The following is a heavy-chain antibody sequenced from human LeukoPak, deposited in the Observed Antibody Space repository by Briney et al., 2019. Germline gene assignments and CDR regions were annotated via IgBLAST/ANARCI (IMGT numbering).Heavy chain of an antibody. V-gene: IGHV4-59*08. CDR3: ARHVAALWSGLIPHFDY. CDR2: IYYSGST. CDR1: GGSISSYY. Sequence: SETLSLTCTVSGGSISSYYWSWIRQPPGKGLEWIGYIYYSGSTNYNPSLKSRVTISVDTSKNQLSLKLSSVTAADTAVYYCARHVAALWSGLIPHFDYWGQGTLVTVSS. J-gene: IGHJ4*02. D-gene: IGHD3-3*01.